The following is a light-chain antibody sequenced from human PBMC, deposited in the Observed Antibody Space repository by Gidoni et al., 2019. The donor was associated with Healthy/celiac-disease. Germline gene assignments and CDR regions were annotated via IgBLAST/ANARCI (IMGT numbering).Light chain of an antibody. CDR3: QKYNSAPYT. V-gene: IGKV1-27*01. J-gene: IGKJ2*01. Sequence: DIQMTQSPSSLSASVGDRVTITCRASQGISNYLAWYQQKPGKVPKLLIYAASTMQSGFPSRFSGSVSGTDFTLTISSLQPEDVATYYCQKYNSAPYTFGQGTKLEIK. CDR2: AAS. CDR1: QGISNY.